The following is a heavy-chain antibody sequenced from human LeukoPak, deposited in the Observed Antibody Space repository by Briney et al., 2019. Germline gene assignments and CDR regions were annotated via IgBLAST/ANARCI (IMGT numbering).Heavy chain of an antibody. CDR3: ARHVDGPTYYYFYGLDV. Sequence: SETLSLTCTVSGGSIDRSSHYWGWIRHAPGKGLEWIVSLYYSESAYYNPSLESRVTVSVDTSKNQFSLKLSSVTAADTAVYYCARHVDGPTYYYFYGLDVWGRGTTVTVSS. D-gene: IGHD3-9*01. J-gene: IGHJ6*02. V-gene: IGHV4-39*01. CDR1: GGSIDRSSHY. CDR2: LYYSESA.